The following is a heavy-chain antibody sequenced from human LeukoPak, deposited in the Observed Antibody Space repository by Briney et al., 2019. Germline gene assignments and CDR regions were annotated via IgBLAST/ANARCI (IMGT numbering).Heavy chain of an antibody. D-gene: IGHD6-13*01. Sequence: SETLSLTCTVSGYTIISGYYWGWIRQPPGKGLEWIGSIYRSGSTYYNPSLKSRVTISVDTSKNQFSLELSSVTAADTAVYYCARDAGGYGRPYGNYYFDSWGQGTLVTVSS. V-gene: IGHV4-38-2*02. CDR3: ARDAGGYGRPYGNYYFDS. CDR2: IYRSGST. CDR1: GYTIISGYY. J-gene: IGHJ4*02.